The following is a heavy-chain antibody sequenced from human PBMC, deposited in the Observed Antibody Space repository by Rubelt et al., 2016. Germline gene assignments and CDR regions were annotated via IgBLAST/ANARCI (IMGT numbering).Heavy chain of an antibody. Sequence: QLQLQESGPGLVKPSETLSLTCTVSGGSISSNSYYWGWIRQPPGKGLEWIGSIYYSGSTYYNPSLKSRVTISVETSKNQISLKRGSVTAADTAVYYCARPSSGCSSWYFAFDVWGQGTMVTVSS. CDR2: IYYSGST. J-gene: IGHJ3*01. V-gene: IGHV4-39*01. D-gene: IGHD6-13*01. CDR1: GGSISSNSYY. CDR3: ARPSSGCSSWYFAFDV.